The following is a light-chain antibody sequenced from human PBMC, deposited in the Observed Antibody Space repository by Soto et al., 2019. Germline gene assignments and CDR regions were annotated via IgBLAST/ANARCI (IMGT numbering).Light chain of an antibody. CDR2: GAS. CDR3: QQYNNWPRT. V-gene: IGKV3-15*01. Sequence: EIVMTQSPATLSLSPGERATLSCRASQSVSSDVAWYQQKPGQAPRLLIYGASTRATGIPARFSGSGSGTEFTLTISSLQSEDFAVYYCQQYNNWPRTFGQGTKVEIK. J-gene: IGKJ1*01. CDR1: QSVSSD.